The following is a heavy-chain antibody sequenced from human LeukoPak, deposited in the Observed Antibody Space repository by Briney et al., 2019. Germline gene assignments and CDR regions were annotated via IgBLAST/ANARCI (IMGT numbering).Heavy chain of an antibody. D-gene: IGHD3-22*01. J-gene: IGHJ3*02. CDR2: IYYSGST. CDR1: GGSISSYY. V-gene: IGHV4-59*01. CDR3: ARGRIGYYYDSSGPDAFDI. Sequence: SETLSLTCTVSGGSISSYYWSWIRQPPGKGLEWIGYIYYSGSTNYNPSLKSRVTISVDTSKNQFSLKLSSVTAADTAVYYCARGRIGYYYDSSGPDAFDIWGQGTMVTVSS.